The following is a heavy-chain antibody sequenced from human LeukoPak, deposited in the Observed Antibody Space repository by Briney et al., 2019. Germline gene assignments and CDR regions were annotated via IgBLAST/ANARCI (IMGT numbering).Heavy chain of an antibody. Sequence: SVKVSCKASGGTFSSYAISWVRQAPGQGLEWMGGIIPIFGTANYAQKFQGRVTITTDESTSTAYMVLSSLRSEDTAVYYCAIRWIVATRGFDYWGQGTLVTVSS. CDR1: GGTFSSYA. CDR3: AIRWIVATRGFDY. V-gene: IGHV1-69*05. J-gene: IGHJ4*02. D-gene: IGHD5-12*01. CDR2: IIPIFGTA.